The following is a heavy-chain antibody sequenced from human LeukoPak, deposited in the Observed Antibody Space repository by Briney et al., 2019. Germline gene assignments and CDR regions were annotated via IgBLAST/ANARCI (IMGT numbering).Heavy chain of an antibody. CDR1: GFTFSSYA. Sequence: GGSLRLSCAASGFTFSSYAMSWVRQAPGKGLEWVSAISGSGGSTYYADSVKGGCTISRDNAKNTLYLQMNSLRAEDTAVYYCARDFVGIAVAGTGSNWFDPWGQGTLVTVSS. J-gene: IGHJ5*02. CDR3: ARDFVGIAVAGTGSNWFDP. V-gene: IGHV3-23*01. CDR2: ISGSGGST. D-gene: IGHD6-19*01.